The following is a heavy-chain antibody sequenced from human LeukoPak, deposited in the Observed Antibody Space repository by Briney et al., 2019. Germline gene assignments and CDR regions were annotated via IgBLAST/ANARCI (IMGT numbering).Heavy chain of an antibody. CDR2: IYHSGDV. Sequence: SGTLSLTCAVSGGSISGSNWWSWVRQPPGKGLEWIGEIYHSGDVNRNPSLWSRVTLSVDKSTDQFSLTLNSVTAADTAVYFCARGRGRNYYGMDVWGQGTTVTVSS. CDR1: GGSISGSNW. D-gene: IGHD3-10*01. CDR3: ARGRGRNYYGMDV. V-gene: IGHV4-4*02. J-gene: IGHJ6*02.